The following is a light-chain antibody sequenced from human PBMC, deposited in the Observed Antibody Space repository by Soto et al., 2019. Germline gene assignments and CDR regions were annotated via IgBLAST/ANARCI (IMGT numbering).Light chain of an antibody. CDR3: QQYSKWPIT. Sequence: DIVMTQSPLSLPVTLGQAASISCRSSQSLVHRDGNSNYLAWYQQHPGQPPRLLIYGISTRATGIPARFSGSGSGTEFSLTISSLQSEDFAVYYCQQYSKWPITFGQGTRLEIK. CDR2: GIS. J-gene: IGKJ5*01. CDR1: QSLVHRDGNSNY. V-gene: IGKV3-15*01.